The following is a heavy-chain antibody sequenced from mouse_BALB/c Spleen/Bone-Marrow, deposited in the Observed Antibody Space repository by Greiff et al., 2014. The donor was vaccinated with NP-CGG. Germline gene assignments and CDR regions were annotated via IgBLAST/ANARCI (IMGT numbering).Heavy chain of an antibody. Sequence: VQLVESGPGLVAPSQSLSITCTVSGFSFSRYSVHWVRQPPGKGLEWLGMICGGGSTDYNSALNSRLSISKDNSKSQVFLKMNSLQTDDPAMCYCASNLPHDGYYERNAMDYWGQGTSVTVSS. D-gene: IGHD2-3*01. CDR1: GFSFSRYS. J-gene: IGHJ4*01. CDR3: ASNLPHDGYYERNAMDY. V-gene: IGHV2-6-4*01. CDR2: ICGGGST.